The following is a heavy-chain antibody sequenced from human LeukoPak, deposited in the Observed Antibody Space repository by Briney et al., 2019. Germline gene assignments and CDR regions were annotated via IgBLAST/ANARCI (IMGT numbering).Heavy chain of an antibody. D-gene: IGHD3-10*01. V-gene: IGHV4-59*01. Sequence: SETLSLTCTVSGGSISSYYWSWIRQPPGKGLEWIGYIYYSGGNNYNPSLKSRVTISVDTSKNQFSLKLSSVTAADTAVYYCARGQTMVRGVIITPSYYYMDVWGKGTTVTVSS. CDR1: GGSISSYY. CDR2: IYYSGGN. J-gene: IGHJ6*03. CDR3: ARGQTMVRGVIITPSYYYMDV.